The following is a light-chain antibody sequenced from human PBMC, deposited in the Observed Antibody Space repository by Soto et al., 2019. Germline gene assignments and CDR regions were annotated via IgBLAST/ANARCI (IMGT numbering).Light chain of an antibody. Sequence: QSALTQPASVSGSPGQSITISCTGTSSDVGGYNYVYWYQQHPGKAPKLMIYDVSNRPSGVSNRFSGSKSGNTASLTISGLQSEDEADYYCSSYTSSTLLVFGTGTKLTVL. CDR2: DVS. J-gene: IGLJ1*01. CDR1: SSDVGGYNY. V-gene: IGLV2-14*01. CDR3: SSYTSSTLLV.